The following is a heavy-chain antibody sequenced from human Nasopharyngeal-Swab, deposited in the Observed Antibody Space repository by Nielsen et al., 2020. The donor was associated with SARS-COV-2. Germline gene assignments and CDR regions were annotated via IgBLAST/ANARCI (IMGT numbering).Heavy chain of an antibody. CDR2: ISSIISYI. D-gene: IGHD3-22*01. CDR1: GFTFISSS. Sequence: GESLKLSCAASGFTFISSSLNWVRQAPVKGLEWVSSISSIISYIYYAYSVKGRFTISRDNARNSLYMQMNSLRAEDTAVYDCARESYDSSGYEYYFDYWGQGKLVTVSS. V-gene: IGHV3-21*01. CDR3: ARESYDSSGYEYYFDY. J-gene: IGHJ4*01.